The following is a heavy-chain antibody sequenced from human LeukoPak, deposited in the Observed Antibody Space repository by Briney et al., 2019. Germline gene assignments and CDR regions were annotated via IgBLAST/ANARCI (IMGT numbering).Heavy chain of an antibody. CDR2: ISSSSSYT. Sequence: GGSLIHSCPASGFTFSDYDMSWIRQAPGKGLEWVSYISSSSSYTNYADSVKGRFTISRDNAKNSLYLQMNSLRAEDTAVYYCARAVVRAVILYYWGQGTLVTVSS. D-gene: IGHD3-10*01. V-gene: IGHV3-11*05. CDR1: GFTFSDYD. CDR3: ARAVVRAVILYY. J-gene: IGHJ4*02.